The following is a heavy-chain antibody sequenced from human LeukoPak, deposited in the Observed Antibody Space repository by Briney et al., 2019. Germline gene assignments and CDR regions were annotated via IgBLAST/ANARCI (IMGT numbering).Heavy chain of an antibody. V-gene: IGHV4-34*01. CDR3: ARGLRRYSKAFPFDY. Sequence: SETLSLTCAVYGGSFSDYYWSWIRQPPGKGLEWIGEINHSGNTIYNPSLRSRVTISVDTSKNQFSLRLSSVTAADTTVYYCARGLRRYSKAFPFDYWGQGTLVTVSS. D-gene: IGHD5-18*01. J-gene: IGHJ4*02. CDR1: GGSFSDYY. CDR2: INHSGNT.